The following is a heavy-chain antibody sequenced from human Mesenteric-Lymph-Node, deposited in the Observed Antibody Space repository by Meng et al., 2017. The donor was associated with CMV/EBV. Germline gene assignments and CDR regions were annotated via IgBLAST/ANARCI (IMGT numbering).Heavy chain of an antibody. D-gene: IGHD6-19*01. V-gene: IGHV6-1*01. CDR3: ARDPRLGLIAVAVQGYFDL. J-gene: IGHJ2*01. Sequence: NSAAWNWIRQSPSRGLEWLGKTYYRSEWNNDYAVSVKSRITINPDTTKNQFSLQLNSVTPEDTAVYYCARDPRLGLIAVAVQGYFDLWGRGTLVTVSS. CDR2: TYYRSEWNN. CDR1: NSAA.